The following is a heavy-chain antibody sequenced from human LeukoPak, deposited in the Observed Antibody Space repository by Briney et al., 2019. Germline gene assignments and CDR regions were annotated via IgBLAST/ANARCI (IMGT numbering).Heavy chain of an antibody. J-gene: IGHJ4*01. CDR2: IYSGGST. V-gene: IGHV3-53*01. Sequence: GGSLRLSCAASGFTFSNYWMHWVRQAPGKGLEWVSVIYSGGSTYYADSVKGRFTISRDNSKNTLYLQMNSLRAEDTAVYYCSTDPRLLIYWGHGTLVTVSS. CDR1: GFTFSNYW. D-gene: IGHD2-8*01. CDR3: STDPRLLIY.